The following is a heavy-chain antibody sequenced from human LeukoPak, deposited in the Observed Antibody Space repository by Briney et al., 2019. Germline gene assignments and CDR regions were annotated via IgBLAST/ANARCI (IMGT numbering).Heavy chain of an antibody. D-gene: IGHD2-15*01. J-gene: IGHJ3*02. V-gene: IGHV3-21*01. CDR3: ARDSPGFDAFDI. Sequence: PGGSLRLSCAASGFTFSSYSMNWVRQAPGKGLEWVSSISSSRSYIYYADSVKGRFTISRDNAKNSLYLQMNSLRAEDTAVYYCARDSPGFDAFDIWGQGTMVTVSS. CDR2: ISSSRSYI. CDR1: GFTFSSYS.